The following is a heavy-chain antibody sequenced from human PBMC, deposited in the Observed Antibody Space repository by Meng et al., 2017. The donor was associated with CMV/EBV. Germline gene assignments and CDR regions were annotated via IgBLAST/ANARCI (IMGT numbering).Heavy chain of an antibody. D-gene: IGHD3-3*01. V-gene: IGHV4-59*11. CDR2: IFYTGST. J-gene: IGHJ4*02. Sequence: GSLRLSCTVSGGSLRGHYWSWIRQPPGKGLEWIGYIFYTGSTSYNPSLKSRVTLSVDTSKNQFSLKLDPVTAADTAVYFCARGNQYDFHFDSWGQGTLVTVSS. CDR1: GGSLRGHY. CDR3: ARGNQYDFHFDS.